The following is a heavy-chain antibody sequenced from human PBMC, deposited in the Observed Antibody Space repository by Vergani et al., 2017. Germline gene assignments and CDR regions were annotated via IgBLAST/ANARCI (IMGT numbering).Heavy chain of an antibody. V-gene: IGHV3-48*02. Sequence: EVQLVESGGGLVQPWGSLRLSCAASGFTFSSYSMNWVRQAPGKGLEWVSYISSSSSTIYYADSVKGRFTISRDNAKNSLYLQMNSLRDEDTAVYYCARNKGYCSGGSCYGIDYWGQGTLVTVSS. CDR3: ARNKGYCSGGSCYGIDY. CDR1: GFTFSSYS. CDR2: ISSSSSTI. J-gene: IGHJ4*02. D-gene: IGHD2-15*01.